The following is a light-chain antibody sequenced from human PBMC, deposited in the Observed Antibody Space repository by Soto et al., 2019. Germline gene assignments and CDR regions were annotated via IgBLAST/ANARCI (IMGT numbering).Light chain of an antibody. CDR2: AAS. J-gene: IGKJ1*01. V-gene: IGKV1-39*01. Sequence: DIQMTQSPSSLSASVGDRVTITCRASQSIDSYLNWYQQKPGKAPKLLIYAASSLESGVPSRFSGSESGTDFTLTISSLQPEDFATYYCLQNYNYPRTFGQGTKVDIK. CDR1: QSIDSY. CDR3: LQNYNYPRT.